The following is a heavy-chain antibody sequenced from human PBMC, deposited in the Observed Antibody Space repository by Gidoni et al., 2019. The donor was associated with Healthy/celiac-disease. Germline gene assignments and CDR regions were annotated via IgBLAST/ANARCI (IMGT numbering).Heavy chain of an antibody. V-gene: IGHV4-39*07. CDR1: GGSISSRSYY. Sequence: QLQLQESGPGLVKPSETLSLTCTVSGGSISSRSYYWGWIRQPPGKGLEWIGSIYYSGSTYYNPSLKSRVTISVDTSKNQFSLKLSSVTAADTAVYYCARDSGGWAPIDYWGQGTLVTVSS. CDR3: ARDSGGWAPIDY. CDR2: IYYSGST. J-gene: IGHJ4*02. D-gene: IGHD6-19*01.